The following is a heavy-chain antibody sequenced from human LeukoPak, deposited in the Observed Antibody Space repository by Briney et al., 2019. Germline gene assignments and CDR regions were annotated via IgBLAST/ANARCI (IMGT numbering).Heavy chain of an antibody. CDR2: ISAYNGNT. Sequence: ASVKVSCKASGYTFTSYGISWVRQAPGQGLEWMGWISAYNGNTNYAQKLQGRVTMTTDTSTSTAYMELRSLRSDDTAVYYCARRGYDILTGLHAFDIWGQGTMVTVSS. CDR3: ARRGYDILTGLHAFDI. J-gene: IGHJ3*02. V-gene: IGHV1-18*01. CDR1: GYTFTSYG. D-gene: IGHD3-9*01.